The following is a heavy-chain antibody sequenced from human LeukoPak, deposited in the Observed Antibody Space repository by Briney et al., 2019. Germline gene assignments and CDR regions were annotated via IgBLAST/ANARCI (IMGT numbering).Heavy chain of an antibody. CDR3: ARRYYDYVWGSDYYFDY. J-gene: IGHJ4*02. CDR1: GFTFSSYS. D-gene: IGHD3-16*01. CDR2: ISSSSSYI. V-gene: IGHV3-21*01. Sequence: GGSLRLSCAASGFTFSSYSMNWVRQAPGKGLEWVSSISSSSSYIYYADSVKGRFTISRDNAKNSLYLQMNSLRAEDTAVYYCARRYYDYVWGSDYYFDYWGQGTLVTVSS.